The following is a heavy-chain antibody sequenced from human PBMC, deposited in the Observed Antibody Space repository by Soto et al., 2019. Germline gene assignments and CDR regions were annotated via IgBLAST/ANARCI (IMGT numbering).Heavy chain of an antibody. CDR3: ANPPRGYYYDSSGKGGY. Sequence: EVQLLESGGGLVQPGGSLRLSCAASGFTFSSYAMSWVRQAPGKGLEWVSAISGSGGSTYYADSVKGRFTISRDNSKNTLYLQMNSLRAEDTAVYYCANPPRGYYYDSSGKGGYWCQGTLVTVSS. J-gene: IGHJ4*02. CDR2: ISGSGGST. V-gene: IGHV3-23*01. CDR1: GFTFSSYA. D-gene: IGHD3-22*01.